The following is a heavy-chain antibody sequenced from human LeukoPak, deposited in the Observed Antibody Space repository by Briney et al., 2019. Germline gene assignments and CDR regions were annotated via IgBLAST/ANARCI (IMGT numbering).Heavy chain of an antibody. CDR3: AKIEGWPSTYYYGMDV. CDR1: GFTFSSYA. Sequence: GGSLRLSCAASGFTFSSYAMSWVRQAPGKGLEWVSAISGSGGSTYYADSVKGRFTISRDNSKNTLYLQMNSLRAEDTAVYYCAKIEGWPSTYYYGMDVWGQGTTVTVSS. CDR2: ISGSGGST. J-gene: IGHJ6*02. V-gene: IGHV3-23*01. D-gene: IGHD2-15*01.